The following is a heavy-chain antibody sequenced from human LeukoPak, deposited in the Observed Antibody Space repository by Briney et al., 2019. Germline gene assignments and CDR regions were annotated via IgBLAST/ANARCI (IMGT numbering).Heavy chain of an antibody. Sequence: ASVKVSCKASGYTFTGYYMHWVRQAPGQGLEWMGWINPNSGGTNYAQKFQGRVTMTRDTSISTAYMELSRLRSDDTAVYYCARARWQLVPYFDSGDQGTLVTVSS. CDR3: ARARWQLVPYFDS. D-gene: IGHD6-6*01. V-gene: IGHV1-2*02. J-gene: IGHJ4*02. CDR1: GYTFTGYY. CDR2: INPNSGGT.